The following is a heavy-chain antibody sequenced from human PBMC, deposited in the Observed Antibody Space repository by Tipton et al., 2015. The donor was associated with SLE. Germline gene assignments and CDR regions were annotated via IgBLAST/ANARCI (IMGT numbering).Heavy chain of an antibody. CDR3: ARDMGDNSGHNKGYTFDF. Sequence: QLVQSGPEVKKPGSSVRVSCKASGDTYRNYAISWVRQAPGQGLEWMGGVIPMFGTANYAQKFQDRVTITTDASTSSAFMELRSLRSEDTGVYYCARDMGDNSGHNKGYTFDFWGQGTLVTVSS. J-gene: IGHJ4*02. D-gene: IGHD3-22*01. CDR1: GDTYRNYA. CDR2: VIPMFGTA. V-gene: IGHV1-69*05.